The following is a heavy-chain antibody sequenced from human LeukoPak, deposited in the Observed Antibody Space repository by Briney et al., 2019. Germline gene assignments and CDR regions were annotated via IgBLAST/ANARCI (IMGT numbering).Heavy chain of an antibody. V-gene: IGHV3-15*07. CDR3: TTVLGYSSSWLDYYYYGMDV. Sequence: GGSLRLSCAASGFTFSNAWMNWVRQAPGKGLEWVGRIKSKTDGGTTDYAAPVKGRFTISRDDSKNTLYLQMNSLKTEDTAVYYCTTVLGYSSSWLDYYYYGMDVWGQGTTVTVSS. D-gene: IGHD6-13*01. J-gene: IGHJ6*02. CDR2: IKSKTDGGTT. CDR1: GFTFSNAW.